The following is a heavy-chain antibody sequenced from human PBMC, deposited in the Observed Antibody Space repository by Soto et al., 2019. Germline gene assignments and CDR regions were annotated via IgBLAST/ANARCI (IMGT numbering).Heavy chain of an antibody. D-gene: IGHD6-19*01. Sequence: QVQLVESGGGVVQPGRSLILSCAASGFTLSNYGMHWVRQAPGRGLEWVAMISHDGSEKYYVDSVKGRFTISRDNSKNTLYLQMNSLRPEDTAVYYCAKDLYSSGWYSYFDPWGQGTLVTVSS. CDR1: GFTLSNYG. J-gene: IGHJ5*02. V-gene: IGHV3-30*18. CDR3: AKDLYSSGWYSYFDP. CDR2: ISHDGSEK.